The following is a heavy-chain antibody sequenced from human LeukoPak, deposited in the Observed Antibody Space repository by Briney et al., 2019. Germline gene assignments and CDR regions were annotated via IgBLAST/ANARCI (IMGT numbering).Heavy chain of an antibody. CDR3: AHSVGYFDWFASYYYYYMDV. J-gene: IGHJ6*03. CDR1: GFSLSTSGVG. CDR2: IYWNDDK. Sequence: SGPTLVKPTQTLTLTCTFSGFSLSTSGVGVGWIRQPPGKALEWLALIYWNDDKRYSPSLKSRLTITKDTSKNQVVLTMTNMDPVDTATYYCAHSVGYFDWFASYYYYYMDVWGKGTTVTVSS. V-gene: IGHV2-5*01. D-gene: IGHD3-9*01.